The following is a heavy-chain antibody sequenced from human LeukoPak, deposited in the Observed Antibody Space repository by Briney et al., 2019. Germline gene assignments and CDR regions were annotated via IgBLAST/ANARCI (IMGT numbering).Heavy chain of an antibody. D-gene: IGHD4-17*01. CDR3: AKDSMNYGDYIYGAFDI. CDR1: GFTFSSYS. V-gene: IGHV3-23*01. CDR2: IRGSGGST. Sequence: GGSLRLSCAASGFTFSSYSMTWVRQAPGEGLEWVSAIRGSGGSTYYADSVKGRFTISRDNSKSTLYLQMNSLRAEDTAVYYCAKDSMNYGDYIYGAFDIWGQGTMVTVSS. J-gene: IGHJ3*02.